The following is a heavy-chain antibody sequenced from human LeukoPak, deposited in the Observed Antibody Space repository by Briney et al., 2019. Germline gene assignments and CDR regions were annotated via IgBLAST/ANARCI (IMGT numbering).Heavy chain of an antibody. CDR1: GGAISSYY. D-gene: IGHD1-1*01. V-gene: IGHV4-59*08. J-gene: IGHJ4*02. Sequence: SETLSLTCTISGGAISSYYWSWLRQPPGKGLEWIGYIFSTGSTNYNPSPESRVTISIDPSKSQFSLSLSSVTAADTAIYYCARRFTTNHDYWGQGILVTVSS. CDR2: IFSTGST. CDR3: ARRFTTNHDY.